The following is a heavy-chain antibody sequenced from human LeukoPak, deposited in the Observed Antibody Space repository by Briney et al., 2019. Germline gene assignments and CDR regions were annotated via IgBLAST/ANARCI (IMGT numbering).Heavy chain of an antibody. CDR2: LYSDGTT. D-gene: IGHD3-10*01. Sequence: GGSLRLSCAASGFIVSNNYMSWVRQAPGKGLEWVSVLYSDGTTYYADPVKGRFIISRDNSKNTLYLQMNSLRAEDTAVYYCVKLGFGELFDLTWFDPWGQGTLVTVSS. CDR3: VKLGFGELFDLTWFDP. J-gene: IGHJ5*02. V-gene: IGHV3-53*01. CDR1: GFIVSNNY.